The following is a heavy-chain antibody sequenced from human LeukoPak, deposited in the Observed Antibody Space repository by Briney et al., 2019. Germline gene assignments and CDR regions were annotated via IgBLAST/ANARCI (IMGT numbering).Heavy chain of an antibody. D-gene: IGHD4-23*01. V-gene: IGHV1-2*04. J-gene: IGHJ4*02. Sequence: ASVKVSCKASGYTFTGYYMHWVRQAPGQGLEWMGWINPNSGGTNYAQKFQGWVTMTRDTSISIAYMELSRLRSDDTAVYYCAILNYGGNSHYWGQGTLVTVSS. CDR2: INPNSGGT. CDR3: AILNYGGNSHY. CDR1: GYTFTGYY.